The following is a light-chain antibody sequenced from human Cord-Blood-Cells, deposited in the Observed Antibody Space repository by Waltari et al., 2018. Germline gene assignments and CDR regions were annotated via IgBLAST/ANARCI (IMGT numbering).Light chain of an antibody. J-gene: IGLJ1*01. CDR3: CSYAGSYFYV. V-gene: IGLV2-11*01. CDR1: SSDVGCYNY. CDR2: DVS. Sequence: QSALTQPRSVSGSPGQSVTISCTGTSSDVGCYNYVSWYQQHPGKAPKLMIYDVSKRPSGVPDRFSGSKSGNTASLTISGLQAEDEADYYCCSYAGSYFYVFGTGTKVTVL.